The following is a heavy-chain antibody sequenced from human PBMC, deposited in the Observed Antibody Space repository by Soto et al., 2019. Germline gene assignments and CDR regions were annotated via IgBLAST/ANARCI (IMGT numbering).Heavy chain of an antibody. CDR3: ARSYGSGTWDAFDI. V-gene: IGHV3-33*01. CDR1: GFTFSSYG. J-gene: IGHJ3*02. D-gene: IGHD3-10*01. CDR2: IWYDGSNK. Sequence: QVQLVESGGGVVQPGRSLRLSCAASGFTFSSYGMHWVRQAPGKGLEWVAVIWYDGSNKYYADSVKGRFTISRDNPKNTLYLQMNSLRVEDTAVYYCARSYGSGTWDAFDIWGQGTMVTVSS.